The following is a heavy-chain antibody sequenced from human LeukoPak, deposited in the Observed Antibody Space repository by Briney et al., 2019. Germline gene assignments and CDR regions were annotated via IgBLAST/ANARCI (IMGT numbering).Heavy chain of an antibody. J-gene: IGHJ4*02. CDR1: GFTVSTHW. V-gene: IGHV3-74*01. D-gene: IGHD5-24*01. Sequence: PGGSLRLSCAASGFTVSTHWMHWVRQAPGKGLVWVSRINSDGSTTYADSVKGRFTISRDNAKNTLYLQMNSLRAEDTAVYYRVRAQDGYNSLYFDYWGQGTLVTVSS. CDR3: VRAQDGYNSLYFDY. CDR2: INSDGST.